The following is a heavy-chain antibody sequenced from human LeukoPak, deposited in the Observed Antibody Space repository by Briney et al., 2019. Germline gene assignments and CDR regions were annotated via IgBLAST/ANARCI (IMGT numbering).Heavy chain of an antibody. CDR3: ARRYSPPQLAPLDWFDP. CDR2: VHHSGAT. Sequence: SETLSLTCSVSGYSISRGYHWAWVRQPPGKGLEWIGSVHHSGATYYNPSLNSRLTISADTSKNQFSLKMDSVTAADTAVYYCARRYSPPQLAPLDWFDPWGQGTLVTVSS. CDR1: GYSISRGYH. V-gene: IGHV4-38-2*02. D-gene: IGHD6-13*01. J-gene: IGHJ5*01.